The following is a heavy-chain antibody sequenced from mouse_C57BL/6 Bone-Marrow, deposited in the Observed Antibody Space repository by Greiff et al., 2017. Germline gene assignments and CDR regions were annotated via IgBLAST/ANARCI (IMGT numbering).Heavy chain of an antibody. CDR1: GFTFSDYG. Sequence: DVQLVESGGGLVQPGGSLKLSCAASGFTFSDYGMAWVRQAPRKGPEWVAFISNLAYSIYYADTVTGRFTISRENAKNTLYLEMSSLRSEDTAMYYCARRGFSYYGSFYAMDYWGQGTSVTVSS. V-gene: IGHV5-15*04. CDR2: ISNLAYSI. CDR3: ARRGFSYYGSFYAMDY. J-gene: IGHJ4*01. D-gene: IGHD1-1*01.